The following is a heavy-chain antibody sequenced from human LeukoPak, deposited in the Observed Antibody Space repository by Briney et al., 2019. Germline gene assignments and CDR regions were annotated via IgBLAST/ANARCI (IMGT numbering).Heavy chain of an antibody. CDR2: INPSGGST. D-gene: IGHD1-7*01. Sequence: GASVKVSCKASGYTFTSYFMHWVRQAPGQGLEWMGIINPSGGSTSYAQKFQGRVTMTRDTSTSTAYMELRSLRSDDTAVYYCARGNNWNYNYWGQGTLVTVSS. J-gene: IGHJ4*02. V-gene: IGHV1-46*01. CDR1: GYTFTSYF. CDR3: ARGNNWNYNY.